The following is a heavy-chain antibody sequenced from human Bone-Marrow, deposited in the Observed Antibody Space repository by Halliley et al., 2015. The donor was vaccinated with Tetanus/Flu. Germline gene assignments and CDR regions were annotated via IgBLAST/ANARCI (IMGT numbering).Heavy chain of an antibody. D-gene: IGHD6-19*01. CDR2: ISGSGAYT. Sequence: SLRLSCATSGFAFSPYAMTWVRQPPGKGLEWVSSISGSGAYTFYADSVKGRFTISRDNAKNSLYLQMNSLRAEDTAIYYCARDPAVVVQWVAGTGHPFDYWGQGTLVTVSS. V-gene: IGHV3-21*06. CDR1: GFAFSPYA. CDR3: ARDPAVVVQWVAGTGHPFDY. J-gene: IGHJ4*02.